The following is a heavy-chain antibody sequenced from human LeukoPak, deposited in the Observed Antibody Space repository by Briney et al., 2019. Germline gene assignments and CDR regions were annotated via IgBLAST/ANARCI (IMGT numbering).Heavy chain of an antibody. Sequence: SSETLSLTCTVSGGSISSGSYYWSWIRQPAGKGLEWIGRIYTSGSTNYNPSLKSRVTISVDTSQNQFSLKLSSVTAADTDTYSCARDPDYWGQGTLVTVSS. CDR3: ARDPDY. V-gene: IGHV4-61*02. J-gene: IGHJ4*02. CDR2: IYTSGST. CDR1: GGSISSGSYY.